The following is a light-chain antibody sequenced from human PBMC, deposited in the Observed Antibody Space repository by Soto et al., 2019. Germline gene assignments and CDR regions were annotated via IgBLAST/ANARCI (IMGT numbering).Light chain of an antibody. V-gene: IGKV1-5*03. J-gene: IGKJ1*01. Sequence: DIQMTQSPSTLSASVGDRVTITCRASQSISVWLAWYQQKPGKAPKLLIYKASSLESGVPSRFSGSGSGTEFTLTISSLQPDDFATYYCQKYNSYSRTFGQGTKVEIK. CDR3: QKYNSYSRT. CDR1: QSISVW. CDR2: KAS.